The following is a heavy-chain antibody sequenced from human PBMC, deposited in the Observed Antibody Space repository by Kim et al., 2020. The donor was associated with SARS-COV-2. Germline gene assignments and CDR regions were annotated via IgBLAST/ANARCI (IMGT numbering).Heavy chain of an antibody. D-gene: IGHD4-17*01. CDR3: ARVRGDGGAFDI. Sequence: RYEQKIHGRVTMTKDTSTSTGYMELSSLRSEDTAVYYCARVRGDGGAFDIWGQGTMVTVSS. J-gene: IGHJ3*02. V-gene: IGHV1-46*01.